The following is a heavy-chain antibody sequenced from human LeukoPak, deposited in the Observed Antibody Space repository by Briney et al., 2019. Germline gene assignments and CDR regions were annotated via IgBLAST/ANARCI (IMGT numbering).Heavy chain of an antibody. CDR3: ARNYGSGSYLDYYYGMDV. Sequence: GGSLRLSCAASGFTFSSYSMNWVRQAPGRGLEWVSSISSSSSYIYYADSVKGRFTISRDSAKNSLYLQMNSLRAEDTAVYYCARNYGSGSYLDYYYGMDVWGKGTTVTVSS. J-gene: IGHJ6*04. CDR2: ISSSSSYI. V-gene: IGHV3-21*06. D-gene: IGHD3-10*01. CDR1: GFTFSSYS.